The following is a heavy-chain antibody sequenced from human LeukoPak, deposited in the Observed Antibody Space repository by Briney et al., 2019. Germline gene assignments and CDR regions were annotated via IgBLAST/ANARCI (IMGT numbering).Heavy chain of an antibody. CDR1: GFTFSNAW. V-gene: IGHV3-15*01. CDR3: TTADLRNNS. Sequence: SGGSLRLSCAASGFTFSNAWMYWIRQAPGKGLECVGRIKNKADGGTTDYAAPVKDRFSISRDDSENTLFLQMNGLKTEDTAMYYCTTADLRNNSWGQGTLVTVSS. D-gene: IGHD1-14*01. CDR2: IKNKADGGTT. J-gene: IGHJ4*02.